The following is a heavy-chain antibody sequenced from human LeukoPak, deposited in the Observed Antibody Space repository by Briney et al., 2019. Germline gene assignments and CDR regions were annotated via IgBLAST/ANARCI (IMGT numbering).Heavy chain of an antibody. J-gene: IGHJ4*02. D-gene: IGHD3-10*01. V-gene: IGHV4-4*07. CDR3: ARDSGHYYGSGSYYTKLDY. CDR1: GGSISSYY. CDR2: IYTSGST. Sequence: PSETLSLTCTVSGGSISSYYWSWIRQPAGKGLEWIGRIYTSGSTNYNPSLKSRVTMPVDTSKNQFSLKLSSVTAADTAVYYCARDSGHYYGSGSYYTKLDYWGQGTLVTVSS.